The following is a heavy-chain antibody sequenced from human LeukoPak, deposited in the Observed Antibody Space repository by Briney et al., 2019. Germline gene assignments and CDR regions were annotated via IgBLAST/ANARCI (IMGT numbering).Heavy chain of an antibody. V-gene: IGHV2-70*11. CDR2: IDWDDDR. CDR1: GFSLSTSGMC. J-gene: IGHJ3*02. Sequence: ESGPSLVNPTQTLTLTCTFSGFSLSTSGMCVSWIRQPPGKALEWLARIDWDDDRYYSTSLKTRLTISKDTSKNQVVLTMTNMDPVDTATYYCARLIHNYGSGAGSAFDIWGQGTMVTVSS. D-gene: IGHD3-10*01. CDR3: ARLIHNYGSGAGSAFDI.